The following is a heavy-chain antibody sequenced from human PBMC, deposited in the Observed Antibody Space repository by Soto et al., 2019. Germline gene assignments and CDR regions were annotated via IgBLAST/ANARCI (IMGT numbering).Heavy chain of an antibody. Sequence: GGSLRLSCAASGFTFSSYGMHWVRQAPGKGLERVAVIWYDGSNKYYADSVKGRFTISRDNSKNTLYLQMNSLRAEDTAVYYCARRGYSYGYRGYYYYGMDVWGQGTTVTVSS. CDR1: GFTFSSYG. D-gene: IGHD5-18*01. V-gene: IGHV3-33*01. CDR3: ARRGYSYGYRGYYYYGMDV. J-gene: IGHJ6*02. CDR2: IWYDGSNK.